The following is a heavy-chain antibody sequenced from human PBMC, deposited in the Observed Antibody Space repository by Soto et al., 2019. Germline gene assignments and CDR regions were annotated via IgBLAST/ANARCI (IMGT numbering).Heavy chain of an antibody. CDR2: INPDNGNT. CDR1: GYTFTRYT. D-gene: IGHD6-6*01. CDR3: ARDSRGGAARRPTFYY. V-gene: IGHV1-3*01. Sequence: ASVKVSCKASGYTFTRYTMNWVRQAPGQRLEWMGWINPDNGNTKSSQKFQDRVIITRDTSASTAYMDLSSLRDEDTGIYYCARDSRGGAARRPTFYYWGRGTLVTVSS. J-gene: IGHJ4*02.